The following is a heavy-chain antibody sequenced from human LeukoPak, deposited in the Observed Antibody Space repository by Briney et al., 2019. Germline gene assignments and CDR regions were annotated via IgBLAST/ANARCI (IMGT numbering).Heavy chain of an antibody. V-gene: IGHV3-23*01. CDR3: AKFGQYYYGSGSSPDY. CDR1: GFTFSSYA. Sequence: PGGSLRLSCAASGFTFSSYAMSWVRQAPGKGLEWVSAISGSGGSTYYADSVKGRFTISRDNSKNTLYLQMNSLRAEDTAVYYCAKFGQYYYGSGSSPDYWGQGTLVTVSS. J-gene: IGHJ4*02. CDR2: ISGSGGST. D-gene: IGHD3-10*01.